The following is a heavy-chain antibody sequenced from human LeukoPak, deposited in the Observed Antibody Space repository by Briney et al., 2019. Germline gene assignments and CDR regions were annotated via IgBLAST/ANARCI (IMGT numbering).Heavy chain of an antibody. V-gene: IGHV3-48*03. CDR3: AELGITMIGGV. CDR2: ISSSGSTI. J-gene: IGHJ6*04. D-gene: IGHD3-10*02. Sequence: QTGGSLRLSCAASGSTFSSYKMNWVRQAPGKGLEWVSYISSSGSTIYYADSVKGRFTISRDNAKNSLYLQMNSLRAEDTAVYYCAELGITMIGGVWGKGTTVTISS. CDR1: GSTFSSYK.